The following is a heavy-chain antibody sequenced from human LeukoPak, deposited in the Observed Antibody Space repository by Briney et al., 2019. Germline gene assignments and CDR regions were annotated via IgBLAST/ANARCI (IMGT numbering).Heavy chain of an antibody. CDR1: GFIFSNYI. Sequence: GGSLRLSCAGSGFIFSNYIMNWVRQAPGKGLEWVSSISGRGVSTNYADFVKGRFTISRDNSKSTLYLQMNSLRAEDTAVYYCATDPATVGITTRDFWGQGTLVTVSS. CDR2: ISGRGVST. V-gene: IGHV3-23*01. CDR3: ATDPATVGITTRDF. D-gene: IGHD1-26*01. J-gene: IGHJ4*02.